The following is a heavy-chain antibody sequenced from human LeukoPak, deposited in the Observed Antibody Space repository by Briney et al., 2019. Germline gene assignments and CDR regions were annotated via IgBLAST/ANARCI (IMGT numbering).Heavy chain of an antibody. Sequence: PGGSLRLSCAASGFTFSSYGMHWVRQAPGKGLEWVAVIWYDGSNKYYADSVKGRFTISRDNSKNTLYLQMNSLRAEDTAVYYCAKDKFEGSDFWSGPYPNYYYYYMDVWGKGTMVTVSS. CDR3: AKDKFEGSDFWSGPYPNYYYYYMDV. J-gene: IGHJ6*03. V-gene: IGHV3-33*06. D-gene: IGHD3-3*01. CDR1: GFTFSSYG. CDR2: IWYDGSNK.